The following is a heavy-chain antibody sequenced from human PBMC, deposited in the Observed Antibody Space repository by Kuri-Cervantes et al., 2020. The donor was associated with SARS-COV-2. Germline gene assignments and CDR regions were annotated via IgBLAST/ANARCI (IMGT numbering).Heavy chain of an antibody. D-gene: IGHD5-24*01. J-gene: IGHJ4*02. Sequence: SETLSLTCTVSGGSISSGDYYWSWIRQHPGKGLEWIGNIYYSGTTYYSPFLKSRVTISVDTSKNQFSLKVSSVTAADTAVYYCARDGDGYNSHFDHWGQGTLVTVSS. CDR1: GGSISSGDYY. V-gene: IGHV4-31*03. CDR3: ARDGDGYNSHFDH. CDR2: IYYSGTT.